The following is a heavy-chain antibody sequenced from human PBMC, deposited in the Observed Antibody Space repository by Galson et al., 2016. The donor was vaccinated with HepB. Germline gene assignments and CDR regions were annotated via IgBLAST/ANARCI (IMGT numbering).Heavy chain of an antibody. J-gene: IGHJ2*01. V-gene: IGHV3-9*01. Sequence: SLRLSCAASGFTFDDYAMHWVRQAPGKGLEWVSGISWSGGRILYADSVRGRFTISRDNAKHSLYLQMNSLRAEDTALYYCVKDNAAAFSYWYFDLWGRGTLVTVSS. CDR1: GFTFDDYA. CDR2: ISWSGGRI. D-gene: IGHD2-2*01. CDR3: VKDNAAAFSYWYFDL.